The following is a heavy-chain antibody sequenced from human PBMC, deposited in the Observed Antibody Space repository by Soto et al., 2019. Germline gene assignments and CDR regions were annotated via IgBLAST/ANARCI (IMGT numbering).Heavy chain of an antibody. CDR3: ARAQRIQLWASGMDV. CDR1: GGTFSSYV. Sequence: SVKVSCKAAGGTFSSYVIRWVRQAPGQGLEWMGGIIPVFGTANYAQKFQGRVTITADESTTTAYMELRSLRSEDAAVYYCARAQRIQLWASGMDVWGQGTTVTVSS. J-gene: IGHJ6*02. D-gene: IGHD5-18*01. CDR2: IIPVFGTA. V-gene: IGHV1-69*13.